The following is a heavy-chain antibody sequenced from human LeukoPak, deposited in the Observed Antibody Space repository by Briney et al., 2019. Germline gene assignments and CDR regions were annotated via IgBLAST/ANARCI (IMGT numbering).Heavy chain of an antibody. J-gene: IGHJ4*02. CDR1: GYTFTSYG. D-gene: IGHD3-10*01. CDR3: AREMVRGVIMGGSDY. CDR2: ISAYNGNT. Sequence: ASVKVSCKASGYTFTSYGISWVRQAPGQGLEWMGWISAYNGNTNYAQKLQGGVTMTTDTSTSTAYMELRSLRSDDTAVYYCAREMVRGVIMGGSDYWGQGTLVTVSS. V-gene: IGHV1-18*01.